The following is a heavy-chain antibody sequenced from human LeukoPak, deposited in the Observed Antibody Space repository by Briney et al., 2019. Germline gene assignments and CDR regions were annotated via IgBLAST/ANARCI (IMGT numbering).Heavy chain of an antibody. CDR3: ARDSGYNAFDY. D-gene: IGHD5-12*01. V-gene: IGHV3-7*05. CDR2: IKQDGSEK. Sequence: GGSLRLSCAASGFTFSSYWMSWVRQAPGKGLEWVANIKQDGSEKYYVDSVKGRFTISRDNAKNSLDLQMNSLRAEDTAMYYCARDSGYNAFDYWGQGTLVTVSS. J-gene: IGHJ4*02. CDR1: GFTFSSYW.